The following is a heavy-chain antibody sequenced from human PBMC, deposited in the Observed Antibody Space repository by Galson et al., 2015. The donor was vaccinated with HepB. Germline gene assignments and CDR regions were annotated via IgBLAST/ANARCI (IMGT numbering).Heavy chain of an antibody. J-gene: IGHJ4*02. D-gene: IGHD3-3*01. CDR3: ARTRRITIFGVVIMDDY. CDR2: INHSGST. Sequence: LSLTCAVYGGSFSGYYWSWIRQPPGKGLEWIGEINHSGSTNYNPSLKSRVTISVDTSKNQFSLKLSSVTAADTAVYYCARTRRITIFGVVIMDDYWGQGTLVTVSS. V-gene: IGHV4-34*01. CDR1: GGSFSGYY.